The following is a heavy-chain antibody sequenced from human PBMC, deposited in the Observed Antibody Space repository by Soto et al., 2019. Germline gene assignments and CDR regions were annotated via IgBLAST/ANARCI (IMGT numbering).Heavy chain of an antibody. CDR2: ISGSGGST. D-gene: IGHD2-2*01. CDR1: GFTFSSYA. J-gene: IGHJ4*02. Sequence: LRLSCAASGFTFSSYAMSWVRQAPGKGLEWVSAISGSGGSTYYADSVKGRFTISRDNSKNTLYLQMNSLRAEDTAVYYCAKVGVLNGGYCSSTSCYDAYFDYWGQGTLVTVSS. V-gene: IGHV3-23*01. CDR3: AKVGVLNGGYCSSTSCYDAYFDY.